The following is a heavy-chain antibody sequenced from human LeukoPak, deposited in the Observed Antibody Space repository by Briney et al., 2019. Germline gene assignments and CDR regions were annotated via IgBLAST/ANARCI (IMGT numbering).Heavy chain of an antibody. Sequence: GGSLRLSCAASGFTFSSYAMSWVRQAPGKGLERVSVIYSGGSTYYADSVKGRFTISRDNSKNTLHLQMNSLRAEDTAVYYCARGGYYASGSYYWGQGTLVTVSS. CDR2: IYSGGST. CDR1: GFTFSSYA. J-gene: IGHJ4*02. D-gene: IGHD3-10*01. CDR3: ARGGYYASGSYY. V-gene: IGHV3-53*01.